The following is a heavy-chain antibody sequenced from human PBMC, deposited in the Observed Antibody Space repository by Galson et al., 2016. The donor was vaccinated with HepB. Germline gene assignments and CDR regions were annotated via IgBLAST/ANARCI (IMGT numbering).Heavy chain of an antibody. CDR3: ARGGGGRQLDPYYFEY. CDR2: ISFDGNNQ. V-gene: IGHV3-30*04. CDR1: GFTFSPYA. D-gene: IGHD6-13*01. Sequence: SLRLSCAASGFTFSPYAMHWVRQAPGKGLEWAAVISFDGNNQYYADSVKGRFTISRDNSKNTLYLQMNSPRPEDTAVYYCARGGGGRQLDPYYFEYWGQGALVTVSS. J-gene: IGHJ4*02.